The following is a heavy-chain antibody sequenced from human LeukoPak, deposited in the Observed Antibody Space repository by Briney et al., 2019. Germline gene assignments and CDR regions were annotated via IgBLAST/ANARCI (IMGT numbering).Heavy chain of an antibody. CDR2: IRYDGSNK. J-gene: IGHJ6*03. Sequence: PGGSLRLSCAASEFTFSSYGMHWVRQAPGKGLESVAFIRYDGSNKYYADSVKGRFTISRDNSKNTLYLQMNSLRAEDTAVYYCSGSGSLPTTYYYYMDVWGKGTTVTVSS. CDR3: SGSGSLPTTYYYYMDV. V-gene: IGHV3-30*02. CDR1: EFTFSSYG. D-gene: IGHD3-22*01.